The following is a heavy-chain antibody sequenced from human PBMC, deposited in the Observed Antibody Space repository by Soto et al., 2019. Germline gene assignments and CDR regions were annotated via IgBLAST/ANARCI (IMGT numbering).Heavy chain of an antibody. J-gene: IGHJ4*02. D-gene: IGHD5-18*01. Sequence: EVQLLESGGGLVQPGGSMRLSCAASGFTFSSYAMSWVRQAPGKGLEWVSTTSGSSSSTYYADSVKGRFTISRDNSKNTLHLQMNSVRAGDTAVYYCAQEPSYGVNLFGSWGQGTLVTVSS. V-gene: IGHV3-23*01. CDR2: TSGSSSST. CDR1: GFTFSSYA. CDR3: AQEPSYGVNLFGS.